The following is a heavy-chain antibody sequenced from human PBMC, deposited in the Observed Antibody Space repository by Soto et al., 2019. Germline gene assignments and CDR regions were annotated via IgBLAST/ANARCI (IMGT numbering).Heavy chain of an antibody. Sequence: ASVKVSCKASGYIVSDYYMHWVRQAPGQGLEWMGWISPKRGGKKCAQKFQGRISMSRDTSISTAYMELSRLKSDDTAVYYCARQSSNLLLEYWGQGTLVTVSS. CDR1: GYIVSDYY. CDR3: ARQSSNLLLEY. D-gene: IGHD2-2*01. CDR2: ISPKRGGK. J-gene: IGHJ4*02. V-gene: IGHV1-2*02.